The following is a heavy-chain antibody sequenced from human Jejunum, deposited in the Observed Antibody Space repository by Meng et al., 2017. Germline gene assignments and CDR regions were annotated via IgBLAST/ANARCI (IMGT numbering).Heavy chain of an antibody. V-gene: IGHV4-59*01. CDR1: GGSISTYY. CDR2: IHYSGTT. CDR3: ARSTGWPLNFDY. J-gene: IGHJ4*02. Sequence: QVQLQESGPGLVKPSETLSLPCTVSGGSISTYYWSWIRQPPGKGLEWIGYIHYSGTTNYNASLKSRVTISLDMSKNQFSLNLSSVAAADTAVYYCARSTGWPLNFDYWGQGTLVTVSS. D-gene: IGHD6-19*01.